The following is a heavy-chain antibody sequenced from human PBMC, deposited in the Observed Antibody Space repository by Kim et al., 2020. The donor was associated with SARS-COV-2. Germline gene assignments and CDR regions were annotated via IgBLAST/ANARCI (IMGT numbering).Heavy chain of an antibody. D-gene: IGHD6-19*01. CDR1: GFTFSSHW. CDR2: INSDGSST. J-gene: IGHJ4*02. CDR3: ARRHFSSGWYYFDY. V-gene: IGHV3-74*01. Sequence: GGSLRLSCAASGFTFSSHWMHWVRQAPGKGLVWVSRINSDGSSTSYADSVKGRFTISRDNAKNTLHLQMNSLRAEDTAVYYCARRHFSSGWYYFDYWGQGTLVTVSS.